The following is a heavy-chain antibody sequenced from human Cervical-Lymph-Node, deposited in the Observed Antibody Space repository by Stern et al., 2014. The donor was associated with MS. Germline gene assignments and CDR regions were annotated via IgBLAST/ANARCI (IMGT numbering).Heavy chain of an antibody. CDR3: ARDRVVPAAMELNYYYGMDV. J-gene: IGHJ6*02. D-gene: IGHD2-2*01. CDR2: IYYSGST. Sequence: QVQLQESGPGLVKPSQTLSLTCTVSGGSISSGGYYWSWIRQHPGKGLEWIGYIYYSGSTYYNPSLKSRVTISVDTSKNQFSLKLSSVTAADTAVYYCARDRVVPAAMELNYYYGMDVWGQGTTVTVSS. V-gene: IGHV4-31*03. CDR1: GGSISSGGYY.